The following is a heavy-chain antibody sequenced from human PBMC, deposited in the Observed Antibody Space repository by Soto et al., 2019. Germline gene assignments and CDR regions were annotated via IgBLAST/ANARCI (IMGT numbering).Heavy chain of an antibody. CDR1: GFTFSSYS. D-gene: IGHD2-2*01. Sequence: EVQLVESGGGLVKPGGSLRLSCAASGFTFSSYSMNWVRKAQGRGREWVSSFSRRSSYIYYADSVKGRFTISRDNAKNSLYLQMNSLRAEDTAVYYCARSVVVVPAAMLYYYYMDVWGKGTTVTVSS. CDR3: ARSVVVVPAAMLYYYYMDV. CDR2: FSRRSSYI. V-gene: IGHV3-21*01. J-gene: IGHJ6*03.